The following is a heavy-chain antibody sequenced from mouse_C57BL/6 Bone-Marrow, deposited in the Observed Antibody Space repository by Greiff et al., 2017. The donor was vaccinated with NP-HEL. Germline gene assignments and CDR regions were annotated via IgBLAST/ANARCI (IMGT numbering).Heavy chain of an antibody. V-gene: IGHV5-4*03. CDR1: GFTFSSYA. Sequence: EVKLVESGGGLVKPGGSLKLSCAASGFTFSSYAMSWVRQTPETRLEWVATISDGGSYTYYPDNVKGRFTISRDNAKNNLYLQMSHLKSEDTAMYYCARGYYDYAFYFDYWGQGTTLTVSS. CDR3: ARGYYDYAFYFDY. CDR2: ISDGGSYT. J-gene: IGHJ2*01. D-gene: IGHD2-4*01.